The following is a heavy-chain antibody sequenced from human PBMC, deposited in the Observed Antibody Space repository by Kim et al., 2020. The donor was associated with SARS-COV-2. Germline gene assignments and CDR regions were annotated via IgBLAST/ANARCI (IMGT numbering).Heavy chain of an antibody. CDR1: GFTFSSYA. V-gene: IGHV3-23*01. CDR2: ISGSGGST. J-gene: IGHJ6*02. CDR3: ARGEYQLLVLYYGMDV. D-gene: IGHD2-2*01. Sequence: GGSLRLSCAASGFTFSSYAMSWVRQAPGKGLEWVSAISGSGGSTYYADSVKGRFTISRDNSKNTLYLQMNSLRAEDTAVYYCARGEYQLLVLYYGMDVWGQGTTVTVSS.